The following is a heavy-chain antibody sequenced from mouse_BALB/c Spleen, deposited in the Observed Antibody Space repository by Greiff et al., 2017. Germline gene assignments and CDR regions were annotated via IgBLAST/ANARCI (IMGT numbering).Heavy chain of an antibody. CDR3: ARDGYDAWFAY. Sequence: EVKVVESGGGLVQPGGSRKLSCAASGFTFSSFGMHWVRLAPEKGLEWVAYISSGSSTIYYADTVKGRFTISRDNPKNTLFLQMTSLRSEDTAMYYCARDGYDAWFAYWGQGTLVTVSA. CDR1: GFTFSSFG. J-gene: IGHJ3*01. V-gene: IGHV5-17*02. CDR2: ISSGSSTI. D-gene: IGHD2-2*01.